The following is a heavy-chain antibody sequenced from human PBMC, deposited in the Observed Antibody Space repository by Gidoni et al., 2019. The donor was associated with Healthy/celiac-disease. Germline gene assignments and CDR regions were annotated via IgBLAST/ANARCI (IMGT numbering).Heavy chain of an antibody. CDR3: ARDSTWLPDPYYYYGMDV. J-gene: IGHJ6*02. Sequence: QVQLVESGGSVVQPGRSLRLSCAASGFTFSSYAMHWVRQAPGKGLEWVAVISYDGSNKYYADSVKGRFTISRDNSKNTLYLQMNSLRAEDTAVYYCARDSTWLPDPYYYYGMDVWGQGTTVTVSS. CDR1: GFTFSSYA. V-gene: IGHV3-30*04. D-gene: IGHD5-12*01. CDR2: ISYDGSNK.